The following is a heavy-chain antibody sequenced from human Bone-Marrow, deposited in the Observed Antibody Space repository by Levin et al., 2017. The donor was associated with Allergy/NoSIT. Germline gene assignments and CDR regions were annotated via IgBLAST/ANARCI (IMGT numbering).Heavy chain of an antibody. J-gene: IGHJ4*02. CDR2: IFHSGST. CDR1: GYSISSGYY. CDR3: ARSYSVSSGYSPIDH. Sequence: PGGSLRLSCAVSGYSISSGYYWGWIRQPPGKGLEWIGCIFHSGSTYYNPSLKSRVTISVDTSKNQFSLRLSSVTAADTAVYYCARSYSVSSGYSPIDHWGQGTLVTVSS. V-gene: IGHV4-38-2*01. D-gene: IGHD3-22*01.